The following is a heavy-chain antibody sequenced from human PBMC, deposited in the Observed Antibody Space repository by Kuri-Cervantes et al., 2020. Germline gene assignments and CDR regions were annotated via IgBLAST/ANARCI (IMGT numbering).Heavy chain of an antibody. CDR2: ISAYNGNT. CDR1: GYTFTSYG. Sequence: ASVKVSCKASGYTFTSYGISWVRQAPGQGLEWMGWISAYNGNTNYAQKLQGRVTITADESTSTAYMELSSLRSEDTAVYYCAREGAGISSSSSMDVWGKGTTVTVSS. D-gene: IGHD6-6*01. V-gene: IGHV1-18*01. J-gene: IGHJ6*03. CDR3: AREGAGISSSSSMDV.